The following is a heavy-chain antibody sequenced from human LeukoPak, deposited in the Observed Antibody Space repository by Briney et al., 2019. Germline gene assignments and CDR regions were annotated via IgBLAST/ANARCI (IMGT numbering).Heavy chain of an antibody. D-gene: IGHD3-16*01. CDR2: VYHDGST. J-gene: IGHJ4*02. Sequence: PSETLSLTCTSSGDFISSNFWSWIRQPPGKRLEWIGYVYHDGSTNYNPSLKSRVTMSVDTAKNQFSLKMSSVTAADTAVYYCARRRYGNEDYWGQGTLVTVSS. CDR1: GDFISSNF. CDR3: ARRRYGNEDY. V-gene: IGHV4-59*08.